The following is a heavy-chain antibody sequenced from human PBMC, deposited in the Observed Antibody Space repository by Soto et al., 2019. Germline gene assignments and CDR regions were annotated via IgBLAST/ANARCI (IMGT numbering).Heavy chain of an antibody. CDR1: GYSFTSYW. CDR2: IYPGDSNT. Sequence: PGESLKISCRGSGYSFTSYWIGWVRQMPGKGLEWMGIIYPGDSNTRYSPSFQGQVTISADKSISSPYLQWSSLKASDTAIYYCARQGYCSNTACYTVDYWGQGTLVTVSS. CDR3: ARQGYCSNTACYTVDY. J-gene: IGHJ4*02. D-gene: IGHD2-2*02. V-gene: IGHV5-51*01.